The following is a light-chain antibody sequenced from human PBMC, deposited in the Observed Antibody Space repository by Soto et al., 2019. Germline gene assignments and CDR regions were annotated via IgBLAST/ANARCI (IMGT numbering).Light chain of an antibody. CDR3: MQALQTPLT. J-gene: IGKJ4*01. CDR2: LGS. V-gene: IGKV2-28*01. CDR1: QSLLYSDGKNY. Sequence: EIVMTQSPLSLPVTPGEPASISCRSSQSLLYSDGKNYLDWYLQKPGQSPQLLIHLGSNRASGVPDRFSGSGSGTDFTLKISRVEAEDVGVYFCMQALQTPLTFSGGTKVEIK.